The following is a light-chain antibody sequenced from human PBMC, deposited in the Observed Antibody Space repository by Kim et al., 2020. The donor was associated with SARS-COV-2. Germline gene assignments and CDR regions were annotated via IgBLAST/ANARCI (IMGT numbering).Light chain of an antibody. CDR3: QQVNSYPRT. Sequence: ASVGDRVTITCRASQSISSYLAWYQQKPGKAPNLLIYAASTLQSGVPSRFSGSGSGTEFTLTISSLQPEDFATYYCQQVNSYPRTFGPGTKVDIK. V-gene: IGKV1-9*01. CDR1: QSISSY. CDR2: AAS. J-gene: IGKJ3*01.